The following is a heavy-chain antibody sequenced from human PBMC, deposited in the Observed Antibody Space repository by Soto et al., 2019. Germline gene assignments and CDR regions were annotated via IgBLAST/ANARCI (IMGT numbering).Heavy chain of an antibody. J-gene: IGHJ4*02. CDR1: GFTFSSYW. CDR2: IKQDGSEK. CDR3: ARVASIAARLGLDY. Sequence: PGGSLRLSCAASGFTFSSYWMSWVRQAPGKGLEWVANIKQDGSEKYYVDSVKGRFTISRDNAKNSLYLQMNSLRAEDTAVYYCARVASIAARLGLDYWGQGTLVTVSS. D-gene: IGHD6-6*01. V-gene: IGHV3-7*05.